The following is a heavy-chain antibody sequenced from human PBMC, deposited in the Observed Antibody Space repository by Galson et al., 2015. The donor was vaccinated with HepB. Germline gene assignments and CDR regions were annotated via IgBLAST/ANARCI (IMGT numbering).Heavy chain of an antibody. CDR1: GFTSSSYS. J-gene: IGHJ6*02. CDR3: ARDRSYYASRSQTAYYYYYGMDV. V-gene: IGHV3-48*01. CDR2: ISSSSSTI. Sequence: SLRLSCAASGFTSSSYSMNWVRQAPGRGLEWVSYISSSSSTIYYADSVKGRFTISRDNAKNSLYLQMNSLRAEDTAVYYCARDRSYYASRSQTAYYYYYGMDVWGQGTTVTVSS. D-gene: IGHD3-3*01.